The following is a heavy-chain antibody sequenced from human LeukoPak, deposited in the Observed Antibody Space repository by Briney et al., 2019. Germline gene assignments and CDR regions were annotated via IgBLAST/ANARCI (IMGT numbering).Heavy chain of an antibody. Sequence: ASVKVSCKASGYTFTSYGISWVRQAPGQGLEWMGWISAYNGNTNYAQKLQGRVTMTTDTSTSTAYMELRSLRSDDTAVYYCARDFETGITMVRGGDYWGQGTLVTVSS. CDR2: ISAYNGNT. CDR1: GYTFTSYG. J-gene: IGHJ4*02. V-gene: IGHV1-18*01. D-gene: IGHD3-10*01. CDR3: ARDFETGITMVRGGDY.